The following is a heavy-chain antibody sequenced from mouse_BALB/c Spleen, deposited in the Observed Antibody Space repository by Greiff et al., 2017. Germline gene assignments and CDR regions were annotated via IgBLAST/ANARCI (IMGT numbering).Heavy chain of an antibody. Sequence: EVKLVESGAELVRSGASVKLSCTASGFNITDYYMHWVKQRPEQGLEWIGWIDPENGDTEYAPKFQGKATMTADTSSNTAYLQLSSLTSEDTAVYYCNAVYDYERGTFAYWGQGTLVTVSA. D-gene: IGHD2-4*01. CDR1: GFNITDYY. CDR2: IDPENGDT. V-gene: IGHV14-4*02. CDR3: NAVYDYERGTFAY. J-gene: IGHJ3*01.